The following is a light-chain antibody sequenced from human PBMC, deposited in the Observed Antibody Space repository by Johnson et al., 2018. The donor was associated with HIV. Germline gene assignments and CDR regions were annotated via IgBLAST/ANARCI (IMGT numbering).Light chain of an antibody. CDR1: SSTIGKNY. CDR3: GTWDNGLSAYV. V-gene: IGLV1-51*02. J-gene: IGLJ1*01. Sequence: QSVLTQPPSVSAAPGQKVTISCSGSSSTIGKNYVSWYQVLPGTAPKLLIYKNNERPSGIPDRFSGSQSGTSATLGITGLQTGDEADYDCGTWDNGLSAYVFGTGTKVTVL. CDR2: KNN.